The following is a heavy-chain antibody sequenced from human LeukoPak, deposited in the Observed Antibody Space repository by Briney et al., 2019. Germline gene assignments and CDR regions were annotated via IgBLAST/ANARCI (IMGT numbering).Heavy chain of an antibody. D-gene: IGHD6-19*01. CDR1: GFTFSSYA. Sequence: NPAESLRLSCAASGFTFSSYAMSWVRQAPGKGLEWVSSITTSSTYISYADSVKGRFTISRDNAKNSMYLQMNSLRAEDTAVYYCARGKYSSGWFDYWGQGTLVTVSS. CDR2: ITTSSTYI. V-gene: IGHV3-21*01. CDR3: ARGKYSSGWFDY. J-gene: IGHJ4*02.